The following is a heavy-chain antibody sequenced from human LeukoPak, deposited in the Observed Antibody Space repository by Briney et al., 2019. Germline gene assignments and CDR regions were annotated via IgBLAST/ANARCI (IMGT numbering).Heavy chain of an antibody. CDR2: ISSDGGSP. J-gene: IGHJ4*02. D-gene: IGHD2-2*01. CDR1: GFTFSSYG. V-gene: IGHV3-64*01. Sequence: GGSLRLSCAASGFTFSSYGMHWVRQAPGRGLEYVSAISSDGGSPYYANPVKGRFTISRDNSKNMLYLQMGSLRAEDTAVYYCTRRYCTSSSCSHFDYWGQGTLVTVSS. CDR3: TRRYCTSSSCSHFDY.